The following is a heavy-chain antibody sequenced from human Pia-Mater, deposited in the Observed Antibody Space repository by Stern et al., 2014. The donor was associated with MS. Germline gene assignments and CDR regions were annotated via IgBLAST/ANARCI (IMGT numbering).Heavy chain of an antibody. J-gene: IGHJ6*02. CDR2: IIPLFGTA. D-gene: IGHD2-21*02. V-gene: IGHV1-69*06. CDR1: GGTFRSYG. CDR3: ARDGDFGSNYGMDV. Sequence: QVQLVQSGAELKKPGSSVKVSCKASGGTFRSYGISWVRQAPGQGLEWMGGIIPLFGTANYARRFQGRVTMTADISTSTAYMELSSLRSEDTAVYYCARDGDFGSNYGMDVWGQGTTVTVAS.